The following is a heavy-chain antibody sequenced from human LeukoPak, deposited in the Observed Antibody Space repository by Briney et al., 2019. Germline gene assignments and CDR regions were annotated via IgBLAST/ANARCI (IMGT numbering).Heavy chain of an antibody. J-gene: IGHJ4*02. D-gene: IGHD3-3*01. Sequence: SETLSLTCNVSGVSISSYYWSWIRQPPGKGLEWVGYIYYSGSTNYNPSLKSRVTISVDTSKNQFSLKLSSVTAADTAVYYCARGEYYSFWSGYYTEHFDCWGQGTLVSVSS. CDR3: ARGEYYSFWSGYYTEHFDC. CDR1: GVSISSYY. CDR2: IYYSGST. V-gene: IGHV4-59*01.